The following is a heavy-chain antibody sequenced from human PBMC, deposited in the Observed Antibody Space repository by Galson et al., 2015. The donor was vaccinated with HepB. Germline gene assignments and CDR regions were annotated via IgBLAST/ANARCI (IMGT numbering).Heavy chain of an antibody. Sequence: SLRLSCAASGFTFSSYGMHWVRQAPGKGLEWVAVIWYDGSNKYYADSVRGRFTISRDNSKNTLYLQMNSLRAEDTAVYYCARGLGADTYYFDYWGQGTLVTVSS. J-gene: IGHJ4*02. CDR3: ARGLGADTYYFDY. CDR2: IWYDGSNK. V-gene: IGHV3-33*01. D-gene: IGHD1-26*01. CDR1: GFTFSSYG.